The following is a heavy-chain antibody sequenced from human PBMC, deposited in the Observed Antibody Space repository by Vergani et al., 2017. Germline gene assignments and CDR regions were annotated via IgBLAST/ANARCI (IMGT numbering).Heavy chain of an antibody. CDR3: VRDAGDCIPGGCTGFKMDV. CDR2: VISGSSTE. CDR1: GFSFSKYN. D-gene: IGHD6-19*01. Sequence: QLVESGGGLVKPGGSLRLSCVASGFSFSKYNINWVRQAPGKGLEWVSSVISGSSTEYYADSVKGRFTISRDYAKNSLHLQMDTLKTEDAAVYYCVRDAGDCIPGGCTGFKMDVWLKAATVTVSS. J-gene: IGHJ6*04. V-gene: IGHV3-21*02.